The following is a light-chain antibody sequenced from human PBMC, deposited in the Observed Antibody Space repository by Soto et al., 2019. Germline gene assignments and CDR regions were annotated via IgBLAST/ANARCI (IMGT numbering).Light chain of an antibody. Sequence: QSALTQPPSASGSPGQSVTVSCTGTSSDVGRYNLVSWYQQHPGKAPKLMISQVSKRPSGVPDRFSGSKSGNTASLTVSGLQAEDEADYYCSSYAGNNNGVFGGGTKLTVL. CDR1: SSDVGRYNL. CDR3: SSYAGNNNGV. V-gene: IGLV2-8*01. J-gene: IGLJ3*02. CDR2: QVS.